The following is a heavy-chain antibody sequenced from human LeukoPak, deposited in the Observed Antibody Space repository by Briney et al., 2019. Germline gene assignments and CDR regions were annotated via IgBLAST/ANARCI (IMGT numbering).Heavy chain of an antibody. CDR2: IIPIFGTA. Sequence: SVRVSCKASGGTFSSYAISWVRQAPGQGLEGMGGIIPIFGTANYAQKFQGRVTITTDESTSTAYMELSSLRSEDTAVYYCARGMYCSSTSCPIGFDYWGQGTLVTVSS. J-gene: IGHJ4*02. D-gene: IGHD2-2*01. CDR3: ARGMYCSSTSCPIGFDY. V-gene: IGHV1-69*05. CDR1: GGTFSSYA.